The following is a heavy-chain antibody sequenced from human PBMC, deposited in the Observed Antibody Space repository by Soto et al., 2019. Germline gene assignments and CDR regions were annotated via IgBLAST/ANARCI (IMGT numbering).Heavy chain of an antibody. CDR1: GFTFSSYA. J-gene: IGHJ4*02. CDR2: ISGSGGST. D-gene: IGHD3-3*01. Sequence: EVQLLGSGGGLVQPGGSLRLSCAASGFTFSSYAMSWVRQAPGKGLEWVSDISGSGGSTYYADSVKGRFTISRDNSKNTLYLQMNSLRAEDTAVYYCATISYYDFWSGYYFVGTPFDYWGQGTLVTVSS. V-gene: IGHV3-23*01. CDR3: ATISYYDFWSGYYFVGTPFDY.